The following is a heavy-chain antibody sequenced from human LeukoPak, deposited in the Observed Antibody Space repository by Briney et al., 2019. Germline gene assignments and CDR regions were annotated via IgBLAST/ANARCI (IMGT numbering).Heavy chain of an antibody. CDR2: ISDSGGST. CDR1: GFTFSSYG. D-gene: IGHD3-10*01. Sequence: GGSLRLSCAASGFTFSSYGMNWVRQAPGKGLEWVSGISDSGGSTYYADSVKGRFTISRDNSKNTLYLQMNSLRAEDTAVYYCAKDVLLNYYGSGPFDYWGQGTLATVSS. CDR3: AKDVLLNYYGSGPFDY. V-gene: IGHV3-23*01. J-gene: IGHJ4*02.